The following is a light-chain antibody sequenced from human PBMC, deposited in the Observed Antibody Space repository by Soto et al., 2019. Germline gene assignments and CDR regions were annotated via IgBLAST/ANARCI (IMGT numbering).Light chain of an antibody. Sequence: EIVLTQSPGTLSLSPGESATLSCRASQSVSSSQVAWYQQKPGQAPRLLIYGASSRATGIPVRFSGVGSETDFTLTISRLEPEDFAVYYCQQYDTSPHPFGQGTKLEIK. V-gene: IGKV3-20*01. CDR3: QQYDTSPHP. J-gene: IGKJ2*01. CDR1: QSVSSSQ. CDR2: GAS.